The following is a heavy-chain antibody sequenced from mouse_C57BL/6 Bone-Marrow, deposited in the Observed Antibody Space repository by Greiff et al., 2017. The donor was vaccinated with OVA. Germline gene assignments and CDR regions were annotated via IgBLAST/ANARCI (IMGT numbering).Heavy chain of an antibody. CDR3: ARRGSSPHWYFDV. D-gene: IGHD1-1*01. CDR2: IDPSDSYT. V-gene: IGHV1-50*01. J-gene: IGHJ1*03. CDR1: GYTFTSYW. Sequence: QVQLQQSGAELVKPGASVKLSCKASGYTFTSYWMQWVKQRPGQGLEWIGEIDPSDSYTNYNQQFKGKATLTVDTSSSTAYMQLSSLTSEDSAVYYCARRGSSPHWYFDVWGTGTTVTVSS.